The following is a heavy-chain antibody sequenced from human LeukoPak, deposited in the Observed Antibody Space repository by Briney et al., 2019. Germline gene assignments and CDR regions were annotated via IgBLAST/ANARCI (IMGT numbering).Heavy chain of an antibody. CDR1: GASIGSGDYY. CDR3: ARDKGGGSTWYFDL. Sequence: SETLSLTCSVSGASIGSGDYYWNWIRQPPGKGLEWIGYISYSGSTYHNPSLSSRVTISVGTSKNQFSLKLSSVTAADTAVYYCARDKGGGSTWYFDLWGRGTLVTVSS. J-gene: IGHJ2*01. V-gene: IGHV4-30-4*08. D-gene: IGHD2-15*01. CDR2: ISYSGST.